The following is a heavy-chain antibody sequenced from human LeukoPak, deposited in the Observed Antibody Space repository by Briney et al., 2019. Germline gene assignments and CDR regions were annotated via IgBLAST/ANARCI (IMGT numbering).Heavy chain of an antibody. CDR1: GYTFTSYA. V-gene: IGHV7-4-1*02. D-gene: IGHD3-3*01. CDR2: INTNTGNP. Sequence: GASVKVSCKASGYTFTSYAMNWVRQAPGQGLEWMGWINTNTGNPTYAQGFTGRFVFSLDISVSTAYLQISSLKAEDTAVYYCARDLGGYLEWFSNNWFDPWGQGTLVTVSS. J-gene: IGHJ5*02. CDR3: ARDLGGYLEWFSNNWFDP.